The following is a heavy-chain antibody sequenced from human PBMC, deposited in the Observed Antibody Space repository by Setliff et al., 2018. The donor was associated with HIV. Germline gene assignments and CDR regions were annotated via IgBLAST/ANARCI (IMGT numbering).Heavy chain of an antibody. CDR1: GFSFKSAW. CDR2: INHSGST. D-gene: IGHD6-13*01. V-gene: IGHV4-34*01. CDR3: ARGARLLAGYSDRWDYYYMAV. Sequence: GSLRLSCAASGFSFKSAWMSWVRQAPGKGLEWIGEINHSGSTHYNPSLKSRFTISVDTSKNQFSLKVNSVTAADTAVYYCARGARLLAGYSDRWDYYYMAVWGKGTTVTV. J-gene: IGHJ6*03.